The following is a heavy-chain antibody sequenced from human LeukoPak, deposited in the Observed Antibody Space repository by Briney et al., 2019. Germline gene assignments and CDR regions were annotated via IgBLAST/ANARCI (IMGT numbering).Heavy chain of an antibody. J-gene: IGHJ6*03. CDR2: ISSSSSTI. CDR3: ARGPEEVYYYYYMDV. V-gene: IGHV3-48*04. CDR1: GFTFSSYS. Sequence: PGGSLRLSCAASGFTFSSYSMSWVRQAPGKGLEGVSYISSSSSTISYADSVRGRFTISRDNAKNSLYLQMNSLRAEDTAAYYCARGPEEVYYYYYMDVWGKGTTVTVSS.